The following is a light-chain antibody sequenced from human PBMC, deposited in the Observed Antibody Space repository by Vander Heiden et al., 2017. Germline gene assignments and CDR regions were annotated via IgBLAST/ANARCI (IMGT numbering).Light chain of an antibody. CDR1: QRIKSY. J-gene: IGKJ1*01. V-gene: IGKV1-39*01. Sequence: DSQMTQSPSSLPASVGDRHTITCRARQRIKSYLYWYQQKPEEVPKLLIYAASSLQSGVPSSCSGSGSATDFTLTISSLQPEDLANYYCQQSNNIPRTFGQGTKVEI. CDR2: AAS. CDR3: QQSNNIPRT.